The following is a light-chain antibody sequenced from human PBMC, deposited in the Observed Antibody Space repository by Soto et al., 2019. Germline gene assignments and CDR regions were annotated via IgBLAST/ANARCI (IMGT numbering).Light chain of an antibody. J-gene: IGLJ2*01. Sequence: QSVLTQPPSVSGAPGQRVTISCTGSISNIGAGYDVHWYQQLPGTAPKFLIYDNKNRPSGVPDRFSGSKSATSASLAITGLQAEDEADYYCQSYDSSLSGVVFGGGTKLTVL. CDR1: ISNIGAGYD. V-gene: IGLV1-40*01. CDR3: QSYDSSLSGVV. CDR2: DNK.